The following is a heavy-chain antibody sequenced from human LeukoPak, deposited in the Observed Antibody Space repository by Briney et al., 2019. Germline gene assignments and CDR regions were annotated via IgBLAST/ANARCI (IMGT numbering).Heavy chain of an antibody. V-gene: IGHV3-23*01. J-gene: IGHJ4*02. CDR1: GFTFSSYA. CDR2: ISGSGGST. Sequence: GGSLRLSCAASGFTFSSYAMSWVSQAPGKGLEWVSAISGSGGSTYYTDSVKGRFTISRDNSKNTLYLQMNSLRAEDTAVYYCAKVPPYYYDGSGYYYDPTYYFDYWGQGTLVTVSS. D-gene: IGHD3-22*01. CDR3: AKVPPYYYDGSGYYYDPTYYFDY.